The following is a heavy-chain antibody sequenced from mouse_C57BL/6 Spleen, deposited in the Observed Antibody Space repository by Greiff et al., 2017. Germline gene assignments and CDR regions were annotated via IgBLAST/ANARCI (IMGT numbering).Heavy chain of an antibody. Sequence: VQLKESGPGLVKPSQSLSLTCSVTGYSITSGYYWNWIRQFPGNKLEWMGYISYDGSNNYNPSLKNRISITRDTSQNQFVLKLNSVTTEDTATYYCARMGTRTFDYWGQGTTLTVSS. J-gene: IGHJ2*01. CDR1: GYSITSGYY. CDR2: ISYDGSN. V-gene: IGHV3-6*01. CDR3: ARMGTRTFDY. D-gene: IGHD2-1*01.